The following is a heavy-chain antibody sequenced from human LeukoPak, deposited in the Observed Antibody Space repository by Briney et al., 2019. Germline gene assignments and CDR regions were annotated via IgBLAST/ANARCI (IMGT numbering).Heavy chain of an antibody. D-gene: IGHD2-15*01. Sequence: ASVKVSCKASGYTFTGYYMHWVRQAPGQGLEWMGRINPNSGGTNYAQKFQGRVTMTRDTSISTAYMELSRLRSDDTAVYYCATLSGGSFHFDYWGQGTLVTVSS. V-gene: IGHV1-2*06. CDR3: ATLSGGSFHFDY. CDR2: INPNSGGT. CDR1: GYTFTGYY. J-gene: IGHJ4*02.